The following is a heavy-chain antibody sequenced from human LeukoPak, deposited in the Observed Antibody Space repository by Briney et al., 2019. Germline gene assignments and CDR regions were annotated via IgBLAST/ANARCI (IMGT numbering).Heavy chain of an antibody. D-gene: IGHD2-2*01. V-gene: IGHV1-8*03. CDR2: MNPNSGNT. Sequence: ASVKVSCKASGYTFTSYDINWVRQATGQGLEWMGWMNPNSGNTGYAQKFQGRVTITRNTSISTAYMELSSLRSEDTAVYYCATGIVVVPAAITGAEYFQHWGQGTLVTVSS. J-gene: IGHJ1*01. CDR1: GYTFTSYD. CDR3: ATGIVVVPAAITGAEYFQH.